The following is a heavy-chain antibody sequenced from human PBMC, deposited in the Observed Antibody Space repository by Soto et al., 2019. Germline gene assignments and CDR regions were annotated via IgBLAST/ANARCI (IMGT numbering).Heavy chain of an antibody. CDR1: GFTFSSYA. Sequence: GGSLRLSCAASGFTFSSYAMSWVRQAPGKGLEWVSTISGNGGNTYYAESVKGRFTISRDNSKNTLYLQINSLRAEDTAVYYCARDFCGVCYYGMDVWGQGTTVTVSS. V-gene: IGHV3-23*01. CDR3: ARDFCGVCYYGMDV. CDR2: ISGNGGNT. D-gene: IGHD3-3*01. J-gene: IGHJ6*02.